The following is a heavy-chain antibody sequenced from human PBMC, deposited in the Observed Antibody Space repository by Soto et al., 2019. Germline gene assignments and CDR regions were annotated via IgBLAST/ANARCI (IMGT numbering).Heavy chain of an antibody. CDR2: INPNSGGT. V-gene: IGHV1-2*04. D-gene: IGHD5-12*01. Sequence: ASVKVSCKASGYTFTSYGISWVRQAPGQGLEWMGWINPNSGGTNYAQKFQGWVTMTRDTSISTAYMELSRLRSDDTAVYYCGRSTGYNPFDYWGQGTLVTVSS. J-gene: IGHJ4*02. CDR1: GYTFTSYG. CDR3: GRSTGYNPFDY.